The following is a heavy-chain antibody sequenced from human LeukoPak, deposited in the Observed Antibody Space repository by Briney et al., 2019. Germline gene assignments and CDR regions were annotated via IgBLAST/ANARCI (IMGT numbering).Heavy chain of an antibody. Sequence: GGSLRLSCAASGFTFSSYAMNWVRQAPGKGLEWVSSISISSSYIYYADSVKGRFTISRDNAKNSLYLQMNSLRADDTAVYYCARETYCSGGSCYKGNAFDIWGQGTMVTVSS. D-gene: IGHD2-15*01. J-gene: IGHJ3*02. CDR3: ARETYCSGGSCYKGNAFDI. CDR1: GFTFSSYA. V-gene: IGHV3-21*01. CDR2: ISISSSYI.